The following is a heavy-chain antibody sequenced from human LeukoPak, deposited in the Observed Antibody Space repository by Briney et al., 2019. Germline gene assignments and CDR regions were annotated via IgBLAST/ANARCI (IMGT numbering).Heavy chain of an antibody. CDR3: ARDPYCSSTSCYDYFDY. V-gene: IGHV3-33*01. CDR1: GFTFSSYG. D-gene: IGHD2-2*01. CDR2: IWYDGSNK. J-gene: IGHJ4*02. Sequence: PGRSLRLSCAASGFTFSSYGMHWVRQAPGKGLEWVAVIWYDGSNKYYADSVKGRFTISRDNSKNTLYLQMNSLRAEDTAVYYCARDPYCSSTSCYDYFDYWGQGTLVTVSS.